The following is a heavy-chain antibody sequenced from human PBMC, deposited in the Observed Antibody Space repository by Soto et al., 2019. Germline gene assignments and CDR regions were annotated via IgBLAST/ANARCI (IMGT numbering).Heavy chain of an antibody. V-gene: IGHV3-33*01. D-gene: IGHD3-16*01. CDR1: GFTFSSYG. CDR2: IWHDGGNK. CDR3: ARDGDVNTGFGKDY. J-gene: IGHJ4*02. Sequence: QVQLVESGGGVVQPGRSLRLSCAASGFTFSSYGMHWVRQAPGKGLEWVAFIWHDGGNKFYAESVKGRFTISRDNSKNTLYLQMTSLSAEATAMYYCARDGDVNTGFGKDYWGQGTLVTVSS.